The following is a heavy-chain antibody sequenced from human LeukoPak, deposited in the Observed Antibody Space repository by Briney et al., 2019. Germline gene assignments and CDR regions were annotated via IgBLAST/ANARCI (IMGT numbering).Heavy chain of an antibody. D-gene: IGHD6-13*01. CDR2: IYSGGST. CDR3: AKGSSNWLDHYYFDF. Sequence: GGCLRLSYAASGFTVSSNYMTWVRQAPGKGLEWVSVIYSGGSTYYADSVKGRFTISRDNSKNTLYLQMNSLRVEDTAVYYCAKGSSNWLDHYYFDFWGQGTLVTVSS. CDR1: GFTVSSNY. V-gene: IGHV3-53*01. J-gene: IGHJ4*02.